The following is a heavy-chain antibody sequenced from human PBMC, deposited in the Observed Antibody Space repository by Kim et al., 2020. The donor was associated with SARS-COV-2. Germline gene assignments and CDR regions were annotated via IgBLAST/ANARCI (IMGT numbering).Heavy chain of an antibody. J-gene: IGHJ4*02. CDR1: SSDA. CDR3: AKGGDVWGRHRQYYFDY. D-gene: IGHD3-16*02. Sequence: GGSLRLSCAASSDAMSWIRQTPGKGLEWVSVIRSDGEATHYADSVKGRFTISRDNSKRALYLQMDSLRAEDTAIYYCAKGGDVWGRHRQYYFDYWGQGTLVTVSS. CDR2: IRSDGEAT. V-gene: IGHV3-23*01.